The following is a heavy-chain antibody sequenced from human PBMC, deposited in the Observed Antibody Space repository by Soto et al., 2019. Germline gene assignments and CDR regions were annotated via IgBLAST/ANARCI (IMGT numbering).Heavy chain of an antibody. V-gene: IGHV4-39*01. J-gene: IGHJ4*02. D-gene: IGHD2-2*02. Sequence: SETLSLTCTVSGGSISSSSYYWGWIRQPPGKGLEWIGSIYYSGSTYYNPSLKSRVTISVDTSKNQFSLKLSSVTAADTAVYYCARLTATPGDYWGQGTLVTVSS. CDR1: GGSISSSSYY. CDR2: IYYSGST. CDR3: ARLTATPGDY.